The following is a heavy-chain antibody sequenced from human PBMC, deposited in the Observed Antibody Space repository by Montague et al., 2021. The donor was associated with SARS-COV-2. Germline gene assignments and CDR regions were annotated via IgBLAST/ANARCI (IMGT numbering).Heavy chain of an antibody. D-gene: IGHD7-27*01. CDR3: ASALYGDHWAFDV. CDR2: TYYRSWWRS. J-gene: IGHJ3*01. V-gene: IGHV6-1*01. CDR1: GDSVSSTSAS. Sequence: CPISGDSVSSTSASWNWIRQSPSRGLEWLGRTYYRSWWRSQYPGSLESRITISGDTSKNQFSLQLNSVTPEDTAVYYCASALYGDHWAFDVWGQGTMVTVSS.